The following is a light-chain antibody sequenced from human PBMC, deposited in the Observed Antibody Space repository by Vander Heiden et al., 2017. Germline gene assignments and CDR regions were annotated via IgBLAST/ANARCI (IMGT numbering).Light chain of an antibody. CDR3: PQADSTPPLT. CDR2: AAS. J-gene: IGKJ4*01. Sequence: DIQMTQSPSSLSASVGDRVTITCRASQSISSYLNWYQQKPGKAPKLLIYAASSLQSGAPSRFSRSGYGTDFTLTISSRQPEDFTTYYCPQADSTPPLTSSGPTKVQMK. CDR1: QSISSY. V-gene: IGKV1-39*01.